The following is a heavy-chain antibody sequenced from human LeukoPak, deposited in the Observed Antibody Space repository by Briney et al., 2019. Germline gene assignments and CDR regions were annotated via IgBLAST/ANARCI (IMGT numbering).Heavy chain of an antibody. CDR3: AMATVTYDAFDI. Sequence: GGSLRLSCAASGFTFSSYAMSWVRQAPGKGLEWVANIKQDGSEKYYVDSVKGRFTISRDNAKNSLYLQMNSLRAEDTAVYYCAMATVTYDAFDIWGQGTMVTVSS. CDR1: GFTFSSYA. CDR2: IKQDGSEK. D-gene: IGHD4-17*01. J-gene: IGHJ3*02. V-gene: IGHV3-7*01.